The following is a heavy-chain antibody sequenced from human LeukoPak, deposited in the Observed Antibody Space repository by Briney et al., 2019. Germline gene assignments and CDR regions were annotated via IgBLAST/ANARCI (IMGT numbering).Heavy chain of an antibody. Sequence: SETLSLTCAVSGASISSSNWWGWVRQPPGKGLEWIGEIYHSGSMNYKPSLKSRVTISVEKSKNQFSLKLSSVTAADTAVYYCARVGQAYAFDIWGQGTMVTVSS. CDR3: ARVGQAYAFDI. CDR1: GASISSSNW. V-gene: IGHV4-4*02. CDR2: IYHSGSM. J-gene: IGHJ3*02. D-gene: IGHD1-26*01.